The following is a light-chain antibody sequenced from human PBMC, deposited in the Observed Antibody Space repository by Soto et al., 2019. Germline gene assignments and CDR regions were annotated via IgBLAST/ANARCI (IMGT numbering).Light chain of an antibody. CDR3: GQFVSAPPRT. V-gene: IGKV3-20*01. CDR1: QSVSSTF. Sequence: EIVLTQSPGTLSLSPLEMATLSFMASQSVSSTFLAWYQQKPGQAPRLLIFGVSNRATGTPDRFSGSGSGTDFTLTISRLEPEDFAVYYCGQFVSAPPRTFGQGTKVDIK. CDR2: GVS. J-gene: IGKJ1*01.